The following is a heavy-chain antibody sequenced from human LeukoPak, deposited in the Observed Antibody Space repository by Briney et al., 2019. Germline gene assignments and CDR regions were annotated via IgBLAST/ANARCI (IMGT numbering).Heavy chain of an antibody. D-gene: IGHD4-17*01. Sequence: SETLSLTCTVSGGSISSGSYYWSWIRQPTGKGLEWIGRIHTSGSTNYNPSLKSRVTISVDTSKNQFSLKLTSVTAADTAVYYCARGSILNYGDYLYYWGQGTLVTVSS. V-gene: IGHV4-61*02. CDR2: IHTSGST. CDR3: ARGSILNYGDYLYY. CDR1: GGSISSGSYY. J-gene: IGHJ4*02.